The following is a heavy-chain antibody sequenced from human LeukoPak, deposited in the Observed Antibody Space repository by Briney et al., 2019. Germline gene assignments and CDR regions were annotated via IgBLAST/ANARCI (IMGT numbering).Heavy chain of an antibody. Sequence: GGSLRLSCAASGFTFSSYAMSWVRQAPGKGLEWVSTISGGFTTYYADSVKGRFTISRDNSKNTVYLQMNSLRAEDTAVYYCARELLFYYFDYWGQGTLVTVSS. CDR2: ISGGFTT. V-gene: IGHV3-23*01. CDR3: ARELLFYYFDY. CDR1: GFTFSSYA. J-gene: IGHJ4*02. D-gene: IGHD2-15*01.